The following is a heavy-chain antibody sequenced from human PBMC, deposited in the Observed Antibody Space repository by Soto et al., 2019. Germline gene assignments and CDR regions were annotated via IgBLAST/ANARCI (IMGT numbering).Heavy chain of an antibody. V-gene: IGHV4-31*03. D-gene: IGHD1-26*01. CDR2: IYYSGST. CDR3: ARDGIVGSWTGGWFDP. J-gene: IGHJ5*02. CDR1: GGSISSGGHY. Sequence: SETLSLTCTVSGGSISSGGHYWSWIRQHPGKGLEWIGYIYYSGSTYYNPSLKSRVTISVDTSKNQFSLKLSSVTAADTAVYYCARDGIVGSWTGGWFDPWGQGTLVTVSS.